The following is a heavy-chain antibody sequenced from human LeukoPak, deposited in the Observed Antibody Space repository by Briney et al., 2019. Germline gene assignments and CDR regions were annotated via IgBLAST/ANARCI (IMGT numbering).Heavy chain of an antibody. V-gene: IGHV4-59*01. CDR3: ARDQFMVRGVTTLPYYYYGMDV. CDR2: IYYSGST. Sequence: SETLSLTCTVSGGSISSYYWSWIRQPPGKGLEWIGYIYYSGSTNYNPSLKSRATISVDTSKNQFSLKLSSVTAADTAVYYCARDQFMVRGVTTLPYYYYGMDVWGQGTTVTVSS. D-gene: IGHD3-10*01. CDR1: GGSISSYY. J-gene: IGHJ6*02.